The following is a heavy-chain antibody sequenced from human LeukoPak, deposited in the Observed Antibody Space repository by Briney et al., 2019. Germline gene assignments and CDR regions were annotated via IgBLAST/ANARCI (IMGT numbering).Heavy chain of an antibody. D-gene: IGHD6-6*01. CDR2: IAPNSGGT. V-gene: IGHV1-2*02. CDR1: GYTFTGYY. Sequence: ASVKVSCKASGYTFTGYYMHWVRQAPGQELEWMGWIAPNSGGTNYAQKFQGRVTMTRDTSVGTAYMEVSRLTSDDTAVYYCAREYSSSSGRLYDYWGQGTLVTVSS. CDR3: AREYSSSSGRLYDY. J-gene: IGHJ4*02.